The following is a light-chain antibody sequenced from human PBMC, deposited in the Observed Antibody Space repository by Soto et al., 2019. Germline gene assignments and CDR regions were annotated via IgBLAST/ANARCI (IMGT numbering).Light chain of an antibody. CDR2: GAS. J-gene: IGKJ3*01. Sequence: EIMLTQSPGTLALSPGERATLSCRASQSVNNNYLTWYQQKRGQAPRLLIHGASSRATGIPDRFSGSGSGTDFTLTSSRLEPEYFAVYYCQQYGDSPFTFGPGTKVGIK. V-gene: IGKV3-20*01. CDR1: QSVNNNY. CDR3: QQYGDSPFT.